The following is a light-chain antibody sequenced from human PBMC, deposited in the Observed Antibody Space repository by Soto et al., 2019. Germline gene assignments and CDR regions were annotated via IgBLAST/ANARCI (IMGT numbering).Light chain of an antibody. CDR1: QSVRSDY. CDR2: GAS. V-gene: IGKV3-20*01. CDR3: QNYYNTPPSVT. Sequence: EIVLTQSPDTLSLSPGERATLSCRASQSVRSDYLVWYQQKPGLPPRLLIYGASRRYTGIPVRFSGSGSGTYFIITISRMETEDFSVCSCQNYYNTPPSVTFVPGTKVDI. J-gene: IGKJ3*01.